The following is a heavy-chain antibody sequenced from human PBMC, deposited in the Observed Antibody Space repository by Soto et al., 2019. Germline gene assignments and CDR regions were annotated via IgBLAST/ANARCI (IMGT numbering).Heavy chain of an antibody. CDR1: GGSFSGYY. V-gene: IGHV4-34*01. J-gene: IGHJ5*02. CDR2: INHSGST. Sequence: PSETLSLTCAVYGGSFSGYYWSWIRQPPGKGLEWIGEINHSGSTNYNPSLKSRVTISVDTSKNQFSLKLSSVTAADTAVYYCATYDILTGNWFDPWGQGTLVTVSS. CDR3: ATYDILTGNWFDP. D-gene: IGHD3-9*01.